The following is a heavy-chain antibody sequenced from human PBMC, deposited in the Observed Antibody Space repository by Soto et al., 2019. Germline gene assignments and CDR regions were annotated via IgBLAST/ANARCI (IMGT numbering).Heavy chain of an antibody. CDR3: ARGEYFDWSPNY. CDR2: INHSGST. Sequence: SETMSLTCAVYGGSFSGYYWSWIRQPPGKGLEWIGEINHSGSTNYNPSLKSRVTISVDTSKNQFSLKLSSVTAADTAVYYCARGEYFDWSPNYWGQGTLVTVSS. J-gene: IGHJ4*02. V-gene: IGHV4-34*01. CDR1: GGSFSGYY. D-gene: IGHD3-9*01.